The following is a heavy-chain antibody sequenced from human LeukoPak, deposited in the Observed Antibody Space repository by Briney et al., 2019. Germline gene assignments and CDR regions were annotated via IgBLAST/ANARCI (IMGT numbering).Heavy chain of an antibody. CDR3: ARDLGGGYSSETWFDP. CDR1: GGSISSSSYY. Sequence: SETLSLTCTVSGGSISSSSYYWGWIRQPPGKGLEWIGRIYSSGRTHYSPSLKSRVAISVDTSKNRFSLRLSSVTAADTAVYYCARDLGGGYSSETWFDPWGQGTLVTVSS. D-gene: IGHD1-26*01. CDR2: IYSSGRT. V-gene: IGHV4-39*07. J-gene: IGHJ5*02.